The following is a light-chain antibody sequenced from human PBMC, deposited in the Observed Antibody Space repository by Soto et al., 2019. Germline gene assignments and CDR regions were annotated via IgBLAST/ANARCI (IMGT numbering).Light chain of an antibody. CDR1: QSVSSN. Sequence: EILMTQSPATLPLSPGERATVSCRASQSVSSNLAWYQQKPGQAPRLLIYDVSTRATGVPARFSGTGSETEFTLTISGLQPEDFEVYYCQQRSNWPPFFGQGTRLEIK. CDR3: QQRSNWPPF. V-gene: IGKV3-15*01. J-gene: IGKJ5*01. CDR2: DVS.